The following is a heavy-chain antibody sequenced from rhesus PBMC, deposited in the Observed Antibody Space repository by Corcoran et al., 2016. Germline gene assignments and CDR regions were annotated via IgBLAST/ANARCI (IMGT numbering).Heavy chain of an antibody. Sequence: QVQLQESGPGLVKPSETLSLTCAVSGGSISSSNWWSWIRQPPGNGLEWIGYISGSSGSTYYNPALKSRVTISKDTSKNQFSLKLSSVTAADTAVYYCAREYCTGSGCYSGLDSWGQGVVVTVSS. D-gene: IGHD2-21*01. CDR1: GGSISSSNW. V-gene: IGHV4S19*01. CDR3: AREYCTGSGCYSGLDS. J-gene: IGHJ6*01. CDR2: ISGSSGST.